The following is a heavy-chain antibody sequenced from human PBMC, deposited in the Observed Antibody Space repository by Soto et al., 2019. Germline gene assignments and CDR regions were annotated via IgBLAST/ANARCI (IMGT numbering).Heavy chain of an antibody. V-gene: IGHV3-7*01. CDR1: GFTFSSYW. J-gene: IGHJ6*02. D-gene: IGHD6-13*01. Sequence: HPGGSLRLSCAASGFTFSSYWMNWVRQAPGKGLEWVARINQDGSEKSYVDSVRGRFTISRDNARNSLSLQVNSLRVEDSALYFCARAASSWEGYGMDVWGQGTTVTVSS. CDR2: INQDGSEK. CDR3: ARAASSWEGYGMDV.